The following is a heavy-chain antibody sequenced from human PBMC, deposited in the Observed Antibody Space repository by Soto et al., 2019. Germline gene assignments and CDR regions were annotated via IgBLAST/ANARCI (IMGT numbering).Heavy chain of an antibody. J-gene: IGHJ5*02. CDR1: GFTFSSYA. D-gene: IGHD6-13*01. Sequence: GGSLRLSCAASGFTFSSYAMHWVRQAPGKGLEWVAVISYDGSNKYYADSVKGRFTISRDNSKNTLYLQMNSLRAEDTAVYYCARAPTPIAAAGRGWFDPWGQGTLVTVSS. V-gene: IGHV3-30-3*01. CDR2: ISYDGSNK. CDR3: ARAPTPIAAAGRGWFDP.